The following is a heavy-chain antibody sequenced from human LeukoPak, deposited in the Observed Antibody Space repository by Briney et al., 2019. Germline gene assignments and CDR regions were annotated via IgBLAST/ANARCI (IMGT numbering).Heavy chain of an antibody. CDR3: AKRIQSAMATGY. V-gene: IGHV3-23*01. D-gene: IGHD5-18*01. CDR1: GFTFSIHA. Sequence: GGSLRLSCAASGFTFSIHAMSWVRQAPGKGLEWVSTISGSGGSTYSADSVKGRFTISRDNSKNTLYLQMNSLRAEDTAVYYCAKRIQSAMATGYWGQGTLVTVSS. CDR2: ISGSGGST. J-gene: IGHJ4*02.